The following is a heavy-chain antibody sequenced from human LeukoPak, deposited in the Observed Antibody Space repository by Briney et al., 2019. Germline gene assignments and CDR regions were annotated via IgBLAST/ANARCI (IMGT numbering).Heavy chain of an antibody. V-gene: IGHV1-18*01. D-gene: IGHD2-2*02. CDR3: ARERQEDIVVVPAAIRNWFDP. CDR2: ISAYNGNT. CDR1: GYTFTSYG. J-gene: IGHJ5*02. Sequence: ASVKVSCTASGYTFTSYGISWVRQAPGQGLEWMGWISAYNGNTSYAQKFQGRVTMTRDMSTSTVYMELSSLRSEDTAVYYCARERQEDIVVVPAAIRNWFDPWGQGTLVTVSS.